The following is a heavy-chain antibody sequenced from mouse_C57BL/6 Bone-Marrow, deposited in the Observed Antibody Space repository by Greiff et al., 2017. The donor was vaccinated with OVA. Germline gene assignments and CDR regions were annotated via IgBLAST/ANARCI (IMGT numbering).Heavy chain of an antibody. Sequence: EVNLVESGGGLVKPGGSLKLSCAASGFTFSSYAMSWVRQTPEKRLEWVATISDGGSYTYYPDNVKGRFTISRDNAKNNLYLQMSHLKSEDTAMYYCARVRYFDVWGTGTTVTVSS. CDR3: ARVRYFDV. CDR2: ISDGGSYT. J-gene: IGHJ1*03. CDR1: GFTFSSYA. V-gene: IGHV5-4*03.